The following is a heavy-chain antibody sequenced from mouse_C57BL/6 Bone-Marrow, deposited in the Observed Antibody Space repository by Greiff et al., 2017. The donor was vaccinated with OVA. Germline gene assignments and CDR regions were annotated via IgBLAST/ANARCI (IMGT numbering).Heavy chain of an antibody. CDR2: IYPRDGST. Sequence: QVHVKQSDAELVKPGASVKISCKVSGYTFTDHTIHWMKQRPEQGLEWIGYIYPRDGSTKYNEKFKGKATLTADKSSSTAYMQLNSLTSEDSAVYFCARSLYYYGSSYGTYWYFDVWGTGTTVTVSS. D-gene: IGHD1-1*01. J-gene: IGHJ1*03. CDR1: GYTFTDHT. CDR3: ARSLYYYGSSYGTYWYFDV. V-gene: IGHV1-78*01.